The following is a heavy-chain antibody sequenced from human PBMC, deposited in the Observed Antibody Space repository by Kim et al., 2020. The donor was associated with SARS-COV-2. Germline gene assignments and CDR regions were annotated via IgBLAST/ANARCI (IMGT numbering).Heavy chain of an antibody. CDR3: ARRFQYYHNAFYS. CDR1: GDSIITNDFY. J-gene: IGHJ4*02. D-gene: IGHD3-3*02. Sequence: SETLSLTCNVSGDSIITNDFYWGWIRQSPGRGLEWIGTVFHTGATSYNPSLKSSITISLDTSKNQFSLRLRSVSAADTAVYFFARRFQYYHNAFYSLGQG. CDR2: VFHTGAT. V-gene: IGHV4-39*01.